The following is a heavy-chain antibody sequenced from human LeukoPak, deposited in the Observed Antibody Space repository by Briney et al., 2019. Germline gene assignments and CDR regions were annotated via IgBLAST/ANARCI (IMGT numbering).Heavy chain of an antibody. D-gene: IGHD6-19*01. CDR1: GFTFSSYS. Sequence: GGSLRLSCAASGFTFSSYSMNWVRQPPGKGLEWVSSISSSSSYIYYADSVKGLFTVTRDNAKNSLYLQMNSLRGDVTAVYYCARSGIAVAGTWVYWGKGTLVTVSS. CDR3: ARSGIAVAGTWVY. J-gene: IGHJ4*02. V-gene: IGHV3-21*01. CDR2: ISSSSSYI.